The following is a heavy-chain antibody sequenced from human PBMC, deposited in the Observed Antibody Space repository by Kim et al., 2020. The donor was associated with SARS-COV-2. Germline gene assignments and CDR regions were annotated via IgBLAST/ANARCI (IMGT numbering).Heavy chain of an antibody. J-gene: IGHJ4*02. Sequence: ASVKVSCKTSGHFFTRDSIHWVRQAPGQGLEWMGGIDCGNGNTIYSQKFQGRVPFTTDTSASTAYTELSFLRSEDSAVYYCLGGFYFVHWGQGTLVTVFS. D-gene: IGHD3-16*01. V-gene: IGHV1-3*01. CDR3: LGGFYFVH. CDR1: GHFFTRDS. CDR2: IDCGNGNT.